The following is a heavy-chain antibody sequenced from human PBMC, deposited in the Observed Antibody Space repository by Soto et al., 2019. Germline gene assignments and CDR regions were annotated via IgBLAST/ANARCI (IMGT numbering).Heavy chain of an antibody. D-gene: IGHD3-10*01. J-gene: IGHJ5*02. CDR2: IYHSGST. CDR3: AGAWARVRGVMFGPGNWFDP. Sequence: SETLSLTCAVSGYSISSGYYWGWIRQPPGKGLEWIGSIYHSGSTYYNPSLKSRVTISVDTSKNQFSLKLSSVTAADTAVYYCAGAWARVRGVMFGPGNWFDPWGQGTLVTVSS. V-gene: IGHV4-38-2*01. CDR1: GYSISSGYY.